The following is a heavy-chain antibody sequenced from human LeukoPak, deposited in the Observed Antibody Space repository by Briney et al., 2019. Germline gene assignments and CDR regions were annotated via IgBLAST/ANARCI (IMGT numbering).Heavy chain of an antibody. CDR3: ASRAATYYFDY. CDR1: GYTFTGYY. CDR2: INPNSGDT. Sequence: GASVKVSFKASGYTFTGYYMHWVRQAPGQGLEWMGWINPNSGDTNYAQKFEGRVTMTRDTSISTAYMELSRLTSDDTAVYYCASRAATYYFDYWGQGTLVTVSS. V-gene: IGHV1-2*02. D-gene: IGHD6-25*01. J-gene: IGHJ4*02.